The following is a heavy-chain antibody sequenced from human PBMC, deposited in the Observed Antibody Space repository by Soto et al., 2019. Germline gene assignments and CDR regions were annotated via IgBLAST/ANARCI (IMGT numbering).Heavy chain of an antibody. J-gene: IGHJ6*02. D-gene: IGHD3-10*01. CDR1: GDTFKNCV. CDR2: IIPLFGTT. CDR3: AAALGFGKLSLV. V-gene: IGHV1-69*01. Sequence: QVQVVQSGVEVRRPGSSVKVSCKASGDTFKNCVISWVRQAPGQGLEWTGGIIPLFGTTDFTQRFQARRTITTDESTTTAYMELSRLRSDDTATYYSAAALGFGKLSLVWGQGATVIVSS.